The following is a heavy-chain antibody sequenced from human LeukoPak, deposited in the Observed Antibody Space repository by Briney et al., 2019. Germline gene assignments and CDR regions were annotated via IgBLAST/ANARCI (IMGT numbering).Heavy chain of an antibody. J-gene: IGHJ5*02. CDR2: INPNSGGT. V-gene: IGHV1-2*06. CDR1: GYTFTGYY. D-gene: IGHD2-15*01. CDR3: ARFVARYCSGGSCSNWFDP. Sequence: ASVKVSCKASGYTFTGYYMHWVRQAPGQGPEWMGRINPNSGGTNYAQKFQGRVTMTRDTSISTAYMELSRLRSDDTAVYYCARFVARYCSGGSCSNWFDPWGQGTLVTVSS.